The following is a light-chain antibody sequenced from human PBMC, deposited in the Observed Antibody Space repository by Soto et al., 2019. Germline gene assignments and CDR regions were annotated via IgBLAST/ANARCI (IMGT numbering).Light chain of an antibody. CDR1: SSDVGGYKY. Sequence: QSALTQPASVSASPGQSITISCTGTSSDVGGYKYVSWYQQHPGKAPKLMIYEVSNRPSGVSDRFSGSKSDNTASLTISGLQAEDEADYYCCSYTSSNTLVFGGGTKLTVL. J-gene: IGLJ2*01. CDR3: CSYTSSNTLV. V-gene: IGLV2-14*01. CDR2: EVS.